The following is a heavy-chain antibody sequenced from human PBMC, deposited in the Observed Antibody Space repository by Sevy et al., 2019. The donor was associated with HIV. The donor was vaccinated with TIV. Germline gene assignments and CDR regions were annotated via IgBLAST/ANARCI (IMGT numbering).Heavy chain of an antibody. D-gene: IGHD3-22*01. CDR2: ISGSGGST. CDR3: AKTTYDSSGYYWYYFAY. J-gene: IGHJ4*02. V-gene: IGHV3-23*01. Sequence: GGSLRLSCAASGFTFSSYAMSWVRQAPGKGLEWVSAISGSGGSTYYADSVKGGFTISRDNSKNTLYLQMNSLRAEDTAVYYCAKTTYDSSGYYWYYFAYWGQGTLVTVSS. CDR1: GFTFSSYA.